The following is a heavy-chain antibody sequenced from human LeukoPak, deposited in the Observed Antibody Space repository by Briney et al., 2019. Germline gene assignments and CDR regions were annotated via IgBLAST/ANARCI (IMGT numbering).Heavy chain of an antibody. D-gene: IGHD3-10*01. J-gene: IGHJ5*02. CDR1: GGSISSSSYY. CDR3: ARYGSGSYYRSFDP. CDR2: IYYSGST. V-gene: IGHV4-39*01. Sequence: SETLSLTCTVSGGSISSSSYYWGWIRQPPGKGLEWIGSIYYSGSTYYNPSLKSRVTISVDTSKNQLSLKLSSVTAADTAVYYCARYGSGSYYRSFDPRGQGTLVTVSS.